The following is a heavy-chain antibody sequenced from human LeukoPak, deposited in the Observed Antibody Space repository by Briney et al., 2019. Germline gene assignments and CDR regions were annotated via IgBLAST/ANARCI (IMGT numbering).Heavy chain of an antibody. D-gene: IGHD2-15*01. V-gene: IGHV3-23*01. CDR2: ISGSGGST. CDR3: ARTLGYCSGGSCPIYYGMDV. J-gene: IGHJ6*02. CDR1: GLTFSSYA. Sequence: GGSLRLSCAASGLTFSSYAMSWVRQAPGKGLEWVSAISGSGGSTYYADSVKGRFTISRDNSKNTLYLQMNSLRAEDTAVYYCARTLGYCSGGSCPIYYGMDVWGQGTTVTVSS.